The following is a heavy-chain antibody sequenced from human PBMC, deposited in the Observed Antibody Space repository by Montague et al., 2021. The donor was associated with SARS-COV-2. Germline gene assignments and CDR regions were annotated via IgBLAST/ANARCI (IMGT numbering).Heavy chain of an antibody. D-gene: IGHD6-6*01. V-gene: IGHV1-8*02. Sequence: SVKVSCKASGYSFSTYDINWLRQAPGQGLEWIGWVNPNSGNTGYAQQFQGRVTMTRDASISTAYMELSSLTSDDTAVYFCTRDQSRPVWYFDLWGRGTLVTVSS. CDR1: GYSFSTYD. J-gene: IGHJ2*01. CDR3: TRDQSRPVWYFDL. CDR2: VNPNSGNT.